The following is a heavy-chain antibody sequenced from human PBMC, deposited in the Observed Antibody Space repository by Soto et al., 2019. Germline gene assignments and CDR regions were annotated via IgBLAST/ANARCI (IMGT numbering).Heavy chain of an antibody. V-gene: IGHV4-30-2*01. CDR1: GGSISSDGYS. Sequence: QLQLQESGSGLVKPSQTLSLTCAVSGGSISSDGYSWSWIRQPPGKGLEWIGYIFHSGSTYYNPSLKSRVTISVDRSKKQFSLKLNSVTAADTAVYYCARRVPDYYDSSGNYYHYGLDVWGQGTTVTVSS. D-gene: IGHD3-22*01. CDR2: IFHSGST. J-gene: IGHJ6*02. CDR3: ARRVPDYYDSSGNYYHYGLDV.